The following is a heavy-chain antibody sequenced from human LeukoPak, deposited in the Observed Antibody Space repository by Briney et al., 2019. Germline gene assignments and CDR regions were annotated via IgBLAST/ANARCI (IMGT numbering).Heavy chain of an antibody. D-gene: IGHD3-10*01. CDR2: ISYDGSNK. V-gene: IGHV3-30-3*01. CDR1: GFTFSSYA. CDR3: ARGANPMVRGPYYYYGMDV. J-gene: IGHJ6*02. Sequence: PGGSLRLSCAASGFTFSSYAMHWVRQAPGKGLEWVAVISYDGSNKYYADSVKGRFTISRDNSKNTLYLQMNSLRAEDTAVYYCARGANPMVRGPYYYYGMDVWGQGTTVTVSS.